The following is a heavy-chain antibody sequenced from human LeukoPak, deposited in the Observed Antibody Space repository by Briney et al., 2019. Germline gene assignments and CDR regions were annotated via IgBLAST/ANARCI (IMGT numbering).Heavy chain of an antibody. Sequence: SQTLSLTCAISGDSVSSNSAAWNWIRQSPSRGLEWLGRTYYRSKWYNDYAVSVKSRITINPYTSKNQFSLQLNSVTPEDTAVYYCARALANWNDLSHAFDIWGQGTMVTVSS. D-gene: IGHD1-1*01. CDR3: ARALANWNDLSHAFDI. CDR1: GDSVSSNSAA. V-gene: IGHV6-1*01. J-gene: IGHJ3*02. CDR2: TYYRSKWYN.